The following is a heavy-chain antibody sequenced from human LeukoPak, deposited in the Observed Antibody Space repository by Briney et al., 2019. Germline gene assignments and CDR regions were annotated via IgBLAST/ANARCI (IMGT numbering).Heavy chain of an antibody. CDR2: IYTSGST. CDR3: AREGGGFYYGSGSYKFDY. CDR1: GVSISSYY. D-gene: IGHD3-10*01. Sequence: MPSETLSLTCTASGVSISSYYWRWIRQPAGKGLEWIGPIYTSGSTNYNPSLKSRVTMSVDTSKNQFSLKLSSVTAADTAVYSCAREGGGFYYGSGSYKFDYWGQGTLVTVSS. J-gene: IGHJ4*02. V-gene: IGHV4-4*07.